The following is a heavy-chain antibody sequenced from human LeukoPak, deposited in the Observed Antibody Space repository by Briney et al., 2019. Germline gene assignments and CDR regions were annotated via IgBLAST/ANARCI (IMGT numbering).Heavy chain of an antibody. D-gene: IGHD2-2*01. J-gene: IGHJ5*02. CDR2: INPNSGGT. Sequence: ASVKVSCKASGYTFTGYYMHWVRQAPGQGLEWIGWINPNSGGTNYAQKFQGRVTMTRDTSISTAYMELSRLRSDDTAVYYCAREPYCSSTSCYWFDPWGQGTLVTVSS. CDR1: GYTFTGYY. V-gene: IGHV1-2*02. CDR3: AREPYCSSTSCYWFDP.